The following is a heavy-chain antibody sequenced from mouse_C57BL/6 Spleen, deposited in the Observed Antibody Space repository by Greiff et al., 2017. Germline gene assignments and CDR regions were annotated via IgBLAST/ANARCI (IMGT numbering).Heavy chain of an antibody. V-gene: IGHV1-4*01. Sequence: QVQLQQSGAELARPGASVKMSCKASGYTFTSYTMHWVKQRPGQGLEWIGYINPSSGYTKYNQKFKDKATLTADKSSSTAYMQLSSLTSEDSAVYYCATTVYDVDAMDYWGQGTSVTVSS. CDR1: GYTFTSYT. CDR3: ATTVYDVDAMDY. CDR2: INPSSGYT. D-gene: IGHD1-1*01. J-gene: IGHJ4*01.